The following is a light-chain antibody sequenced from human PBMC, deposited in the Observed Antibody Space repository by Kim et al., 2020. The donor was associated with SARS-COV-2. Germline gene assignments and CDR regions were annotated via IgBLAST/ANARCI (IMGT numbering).Light chain of an antibody. CDR1: QSISTN. CDR3: QQYNEWPPWT. Sequence: IVMTQSPATLSVSPGERVILSCRASQSISTNVAWYQQKPGQAPRLLVYAASTRATGVPARFSGGGSGTEFTLTINGLQSEDFAVYHCQQYNEWPPWTFAQGTKVDIK. CDR2: AAS. V-gene: IGKV3-15*01. J-gene: IGKJ1*01.